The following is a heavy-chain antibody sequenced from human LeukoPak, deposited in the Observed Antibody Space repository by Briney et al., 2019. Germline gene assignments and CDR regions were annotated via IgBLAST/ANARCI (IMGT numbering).Heavy chain of an antibody. V-gene: IGHV3-53*01. CDR3: ARDGSYLDY. CDR2: LYSGGST. Sequence: QPGGSLRLSCTASGFIVSSNYMSWVRQAPGKGLEWVSILYSGGSTYYADSVKGRFTISRDNSKNTLYLQMNSLRAEDTAVYYCARDGSYLDYWGQGTLVTVSS. J-gene: IGHJ4*02. CDR1: GFIVSSNY.